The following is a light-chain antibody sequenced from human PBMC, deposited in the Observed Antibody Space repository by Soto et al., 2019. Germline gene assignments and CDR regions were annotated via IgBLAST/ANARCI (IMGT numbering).Light chain of an antibody. Sequence: EVVLTQSPGTLSLSPGERATLSCRASQSIINNYLAWYQQRPGQAPRLLIYGSSDRAAGIPGRFSGSASGTAFTLPISRLEPEDLAGYYCHQYGSTPPYTFGQGT. V-gene: IGKV3-20*01. CDR1: QSIINNY. J-gene: IGKJ2*01. CDR2: GSS. CDR3: HQYGSTPPYT.